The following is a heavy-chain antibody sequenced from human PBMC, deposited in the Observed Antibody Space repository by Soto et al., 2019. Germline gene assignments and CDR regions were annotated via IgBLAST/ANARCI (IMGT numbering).Heavy chain of an antibody. CDR3: AKAPPESSKWPPDF. D-gene: IGHD6-13*01. CDR1: GFTFSSYG. V-gene: IGHV3-30*18. Sequence: QVQLVESGGGVVQPGRSLRLSCAASGFTFSSYGIHWVRQAPGKGLEWVAVISNDGSNQYYADSVKGRLTIPRDNSKNTRYLQMDSLSPEDTAVYYCAKAPPESSKWPPDFWGQGTLLTVSS. J-gene: IGHJ4*02. CDR2: ISNDGSNQ.